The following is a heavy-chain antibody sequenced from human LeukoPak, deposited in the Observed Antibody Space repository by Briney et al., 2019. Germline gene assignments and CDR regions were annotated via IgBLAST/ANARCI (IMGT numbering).Heavy chain of an antibody. CDR3: ARILYESSGYYYFDL. Sequence: SQTLSLTSAISGDSVSSNSVAWNWNRQSPSRGLEWLGRTYYKSKWYNDYAVSVKSRIAINPDTSKNQFSLQLNSVTPEDTSVYYCARILYESSGYYYFDLWGRGTLVTVSS. J-gene: IGHJ2*01. V-gene: IGHV6-1*01. CDR2: TYYKSKWYN. D-gene: IGHD3-22*01. CDR1: GDSVSSNSVA.